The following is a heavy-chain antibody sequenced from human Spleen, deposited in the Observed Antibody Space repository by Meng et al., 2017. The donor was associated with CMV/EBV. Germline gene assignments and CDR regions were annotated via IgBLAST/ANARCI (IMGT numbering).Heavy chain of an antibody. V-gene: IGHV3-33*06. CDR3: AKDHYDFWSGYYTGMIH. CDR1: FTLNKYG. CDR2: IWYDGSNK. J-gene: IGHJ4*02. D-gene: IGHD3-3*01. Sequence: FTLNKYGMHWVRQAPGKGLEWVAIIWYDGSNKYYVDSVKGRFTISRDNSKNTLYLQMNSLRAEDTAVYYCAKDHYDFWSGYYTGMIHWGQGTLVTVSS.